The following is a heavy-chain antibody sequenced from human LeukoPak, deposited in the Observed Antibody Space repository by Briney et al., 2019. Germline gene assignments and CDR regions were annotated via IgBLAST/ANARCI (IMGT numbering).Heavy chain of an antibody. CDR1: GVSISSYY. CDR2: IYYSGST. D-gene: IGHD3-10*01. J-gene: IGHJ3*02. V-gene: IGHV4-59*01. Sequence: SETLSLTCTVSGVSISSYYWSWLRQLRGEGLEWIGYIYYSGSTNYNPALKSRVTISVDTSKNQSSLKLSSVTAADTAVYYCARFTYYYGSGSNDAFDICGQGTMVTVSS. CDR3: ARFTYYYGSGSNDAFDI.